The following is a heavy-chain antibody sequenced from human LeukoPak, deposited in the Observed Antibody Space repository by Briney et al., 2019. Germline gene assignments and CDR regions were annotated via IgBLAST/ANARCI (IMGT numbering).Heavy chain of an antibody. Sequence: ASVKVSCKASGYTFTSYDINWVRQATGQGLEWMGWKNPNSGNTGYAQKFQGRVTMTRNTSISTAYMELSSLRSEDTAVYYCARDPPIAVAGTRDDYWGQGTLVTVSS. V-gene: IGHV1-8*01. CDR2: KNPNSGNT. D-gene: IGHD6-19*01. J-gene: IGHJ4*02. CDR3: ARDPPIAVAGTRDDY. CDR1: GYTFTSYD.